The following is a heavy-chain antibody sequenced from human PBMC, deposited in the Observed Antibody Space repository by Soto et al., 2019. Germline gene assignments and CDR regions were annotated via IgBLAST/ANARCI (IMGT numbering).Heavy chain of an antibody. D-gene: IGHD1-26*01. CDR2: ISAYHVNT. Sequence: QVQLVQSGAEVKKPGASVKVSCKASGYTFTSYGISWVRQAPGQGLEWMGWISAYHVNTNYAQKLQGRVTMTPDTSTSPAYMELRSLRSADTAVYYCARADREASGDDAFDIWGQGTMVTVSS. CDR1: GYTFTSYG. V-gene: IGHV1-18*01. J-gene: IGHJ3*02. CDR3: ARADREASGDDAFDI.